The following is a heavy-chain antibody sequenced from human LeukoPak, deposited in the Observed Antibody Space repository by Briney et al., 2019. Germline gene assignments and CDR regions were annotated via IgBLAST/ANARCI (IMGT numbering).Heavy chain of an antibody. CDR3: ARSARRYYYYYGMDV. CDR2: IHPGDSDT. J-gene: IGHJ6*02. CDR1: GYSFTSYW. V-gene: IGHV5-51*01. Sequence: KVGESLKISCKGSGYSFTSYWIGWVRQMPGKGXXXXXXIHPGDSDTRYSPSFQDQVTISADKSISTAYLQWSSLKASDTAMYYCARSARRYYYYYGMDVWGQGTTVTVSS.